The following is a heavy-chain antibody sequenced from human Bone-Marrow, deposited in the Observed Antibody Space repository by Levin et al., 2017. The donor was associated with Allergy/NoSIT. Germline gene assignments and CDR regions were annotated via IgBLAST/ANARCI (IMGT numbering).Heavy chain of an antibody. CDR1: GGSISSDY. J-gene: IGHJ5*02. V-gene: IGHV4-59*08. Sequence: PSETLSLTCTVSGGSISSDYWGWIRQPPGRGLEWIGHIYYTGGTNYNPSFKSRVTISVDTSRNQFSLKLNSVTAADTAVYYCARHWGTSGGWFDLWGQGYLATVSS. CDR2: IYYTGGT. D-gene: IGHD3-16*01. CDR3: ARHWGTSGGWFDL.